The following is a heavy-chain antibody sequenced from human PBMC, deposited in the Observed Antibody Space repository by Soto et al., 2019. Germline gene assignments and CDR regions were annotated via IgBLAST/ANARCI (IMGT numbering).Heavy chain of an antibody. J-gene: IGHJ3*02. CDR1: GGTFSSYT. CDR3: ARREWASDI. CDR2: IIPIIGIA. D-gene: IGHD3-3*01. Sequence: QVQLVQSGAEVKKPGSSVKVSCKASGGTFSSYTVSWVRQAPGQGLEWMGRIIPIIGIANYAQKFQVRLTITADKPTSTAYMELSSLRSEDTAVYYCARREWASDICGRGTILTVSS. V-gene: IGHV1-69*02.